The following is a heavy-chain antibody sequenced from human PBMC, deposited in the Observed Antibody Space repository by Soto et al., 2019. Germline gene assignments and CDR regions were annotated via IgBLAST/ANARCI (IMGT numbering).Heavy chain of an antibody. J-gene: IGHJ4*02. V-gene: IGHV3-23*01. CDR3: AKWLVGTSGAPDY. CDR1: EFTFSSYA. Sequence: PGGSLRLSCAASEFTFSSYAMSWVRRAPGKGLEWVSAISGSGDSTYYADSVKGRFTISRDNSENTLYLQMNSLRAEDTAVYYCAKWLVGTSGAPDYWGKGTLVTVSS. CDR2: ISGSGDST. D-gene: IGHD1-26*01.